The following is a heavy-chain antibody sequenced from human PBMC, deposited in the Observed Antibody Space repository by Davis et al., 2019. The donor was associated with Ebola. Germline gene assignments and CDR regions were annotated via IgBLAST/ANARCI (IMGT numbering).Heavy chain of an antibody. Sequence: GESLKISCAASGFTFSSYGMHWVRQAPGKGLEWVAFIRYDGSNKYYADSVKGRFTISRDNSKNTLYLQMNSLRAEDTAVYYCAKVGDTAMSYWGQGTLVTVSS. CDR1: GFTFSSYG. V-gene: IGHV3-30*02. CDR2: IRYDGSNK. J-gene: IGHJ4*02. D-gene: IGHD5-18*01. CDR3: AKVGDTAMSY.